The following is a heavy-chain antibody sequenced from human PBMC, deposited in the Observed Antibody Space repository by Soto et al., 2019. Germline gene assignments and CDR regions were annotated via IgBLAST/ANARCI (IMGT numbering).Heavy chain of an antibody. V-gene: IGHV3-23*01. Sequence: VQLLDSGGGLVQPRGSLRLSCAASGFTFTSYAMSWVRQAPGKGLEWVSTISGTGDTTYYADSVKGRFTISSDNSKNTVYLQMNSLRADDTAVYYCAKLQIYGVQRWFDPWGQGTLVTVSS. D-gene: IGHD3-3*01. CDR3: AKLQIYGVQRWFDP. CDR2: ISGTGDTT. J-gene: IGHJ5*02. CDR1: GFTFTSYA.